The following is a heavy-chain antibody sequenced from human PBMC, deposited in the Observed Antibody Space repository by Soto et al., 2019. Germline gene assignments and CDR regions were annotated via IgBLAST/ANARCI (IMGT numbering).Heavy chain of an antibody. CDR1: GGSISSSNW. CDR2: IYHSGST. J-gene: IGHJ4*02. V-gene: IGHV4-4*02. D-gene: IGHD1-20*01. CDR3: ASYNWNDGTFDY. Sequence: PSETLSLTCAVSGGSISSSNWWSWVRQPPGKGLEWIGEIYHSGSTNYNPSLKSRVTISVDKSKNQFSLKLSSVTTADTAVYYCASYNWNDGTFDYWGQGPLVTVSS.